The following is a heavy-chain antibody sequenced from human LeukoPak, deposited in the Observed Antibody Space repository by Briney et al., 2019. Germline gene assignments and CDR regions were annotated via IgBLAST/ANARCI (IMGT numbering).Heavy chain of an antibody. CDR1: GFTFSSYE. D-gene: IGHD6-13*01. CDR2: ISSSGSTI. J-gene: IGHJ6*02. V-gene: IGHV3-48*03. Sequence: PGGSLRLSCAASGFTFSSYEMNWVRQAPGKGLEWVSYISSSGSTIYYADSVKGRFTISRDNAKNSLYLQMNSLRAEDTAVYYCARERSLDSSSRYYYYYGMDVWGQGTTVTVSS. CDR3: ARERSLDSSSRYYYYYGMDV.